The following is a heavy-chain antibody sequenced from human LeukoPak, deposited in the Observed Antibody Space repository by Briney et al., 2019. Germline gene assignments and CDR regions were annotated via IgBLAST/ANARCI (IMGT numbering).Heavy chain of an antibody. CDR1: GFTVSSST. Sequence: GGSLRLSFAGSGFTVSSSTMSWVRQAPGKGLEWVSNFYSDALDGITNYADSVKGRFTISRDNSQNTLYLQMNSLRVEDTATYYCAREIGGGHHYFEHWGQGTVGTVSS. CDR2: FYSDALDGIT. CDR3: AREIGGGHHYFEH. D-gene: IGHD1-26*01. J-gene: IGHJ4*02. V-gene: IGHV3-53*01.